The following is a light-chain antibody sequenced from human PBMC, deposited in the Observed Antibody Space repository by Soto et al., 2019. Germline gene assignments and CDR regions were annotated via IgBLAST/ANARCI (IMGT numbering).Light chain of an antibody. CDR2: DVS. CDR3: SSYAGSYTLGA. J-gene: IGLJ2*01. Sequence: QSALTQPRSVSGSPGQSVAISCTGTSSDVGGYKYVSWYQQHPGKAPKLIIYDVSERHSGVPDRFSGSKSGNTASLTVSRLQAEDEADYYCSSYAGSYTLGAFGGGTKLTVL. CDR1: SSDVGGYKY. V-gene: IGLV2-11*01.